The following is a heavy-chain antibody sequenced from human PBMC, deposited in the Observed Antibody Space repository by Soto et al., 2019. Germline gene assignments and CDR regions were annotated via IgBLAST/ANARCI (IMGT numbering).Heavy chain of an antibody. CDR3: ARHGGKYYYYYGMDV. Sequence: PGGSLRLSCAASGFTFSSYGMHWVRQAPGKGLEWVAVIWYDGSNKYYADSVKGRFTISRDKSISTAYLQWSSLKASDTAMYYCARHGGKYYYYYGMDVWGQGTTVTVSS. CDR1: GFTFSSYG. V-gene: IGHV3-33*01. D-gene: IGHD3-3*01. J-gene: IGHJ6*02. CDR2: IWYDGSNK.